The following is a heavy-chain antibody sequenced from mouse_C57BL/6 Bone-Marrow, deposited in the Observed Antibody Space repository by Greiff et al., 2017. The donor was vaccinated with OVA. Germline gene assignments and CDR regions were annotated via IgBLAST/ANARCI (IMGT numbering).Heavy chain of an antibody. D-gene: IGHD2-5*01. J-gene: IGHJ3*01. Sequence: QVQLQQSGAELARPGASVKLSCKASGYTFTSYGISWVKQRTGQGLEWIGEIYPRSGNTYYNEKFKGKATLTADKSSSTAYMELRSLTSEDSAVYFCARRHYSNLGSAYWGQGTLVTVSA. CDR3: ARRHYSNLGSAY. V-gene: IGHV1-81*01. CDR2: IYPRSGNT. CDR1: GYTFTSYG.